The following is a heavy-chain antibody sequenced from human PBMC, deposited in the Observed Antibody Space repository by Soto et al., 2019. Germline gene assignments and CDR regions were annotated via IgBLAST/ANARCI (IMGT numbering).Heavy chain of an antibody. D-gene: IGHD6-13*01. J-gene: IGHJ4*02. CDR2: VYNSGST. Sequence: PSETLSLTCTVSGGSISSNYWTWIRQPPGKGLEWTGYVYNSGSTNYNPSLKSRVTISEDTSKSQFSLKVNSMTAADTAVYYCARYRREAGAGYTLDNWGQGILVTVSS. CDR3: ARYRREAGAGYTLDN. V-gene: IGHV4-59*01. CDR1: GGSISSNY.